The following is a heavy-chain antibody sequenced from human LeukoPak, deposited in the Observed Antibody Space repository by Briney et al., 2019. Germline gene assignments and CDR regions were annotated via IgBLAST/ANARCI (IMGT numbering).Heavy chain of an antibody. CDR3: TRLTRLSTSPDRYYLDY. CDR2: IYTSGGT. CDR1: GDSISSYY. D-gene: IGHD6-6*01. Sequence: PSETLSLTCTVSGDSISSYYWSWIRQPPGKGLEWIGYIYTSGGTNYIPSLKGRVTISIDTSKNQFSLKLSSVTAADSAVYYCTRLTRLSTSPDRYYLDYWGQGTLVTVSS. J-gene: IGHJ4*02. V-gene: IGHV4-4*09.